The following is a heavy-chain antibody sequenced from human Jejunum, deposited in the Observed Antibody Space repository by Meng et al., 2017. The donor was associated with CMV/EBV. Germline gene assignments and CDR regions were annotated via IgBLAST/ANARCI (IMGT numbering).Heavy chain of an antibody. CDR1: GYTFTGHY. V-gene: IGHV1-2*04. CDR2: INPNTGGT. D-gene: IGHD1-1*01. CDR3: ARGRYELIWGLFDP. J-gene: IGHJ5*02. Sequence: QGQLVQCGAEVKKPGASVKVSCKASGYTFTGHYIHWVRQAPGQGLEWMGWINPNTGGTKYAQKFQGWVTLTRDTSISTAYMELSRLRSDDTAVYYCARGRYELIWGLFDPWGQGTLVTVSS.